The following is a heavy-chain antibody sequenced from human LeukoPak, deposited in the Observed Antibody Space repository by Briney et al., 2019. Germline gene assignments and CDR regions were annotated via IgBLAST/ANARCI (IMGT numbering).Heavy chain of an antibody. CDR3: ARDATEPIAAAGIFDY. CDR2: IKQDGSEK. J-gene: IGHJ4*02. V-gene: IGHV3-7*01. CDR1: GFTFSSYW. Sequence: GGSLRLSCAASGFTFSSYWMSWDRQAPGKGLEWVANIKQDGSEKYYVDSVKGRFTISRDNAKNSLYLQMNSLRAEDTAVYYCARDATEPIAAAGIFDYWGQGTLVTVSS. D-gene: IGHD6-13*01.